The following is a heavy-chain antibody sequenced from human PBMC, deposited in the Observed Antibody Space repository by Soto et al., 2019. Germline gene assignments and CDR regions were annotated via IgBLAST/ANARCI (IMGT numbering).Heavy chain of an antibody. D-gene: IGHD3-16*01. Sequence: GGSLRLSCAASGFTFSSYSMNWVRQAPGKGLEWVSSISSSSSYIYYADSVKGRFTISRDNAKNSLYLQMNSLRAEDTAVYYCARGRPKGIMITFGGVNFDYWGQGTLVTVSS. CDR1: GFTFSSYS. J-gene: IGHJ4*02. CDR3: ARGRPKGIMITFGGVNFDY. CDR2: ISSSSSYI. V-gene: IGHV3-21*01.